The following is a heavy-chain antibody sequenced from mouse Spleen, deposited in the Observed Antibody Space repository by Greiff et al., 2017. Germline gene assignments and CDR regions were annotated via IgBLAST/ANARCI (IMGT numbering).Heavy chain of an antibody. Sequence: QVQLQQPGAELVMPGASVKLSCKASGYTFTSYWMHWVKQRPGQGLEWIGEIDPSDSYTNYNQKFKGKATLTVDKSSSTAYMQLSSLTSEDSAVYYCARKRVLLDYWGQGTTLTVSS. J-gene: IGHJ2*01. CDR3: ARKRVLLDY. V-gene: IGHV1-69*01. D-gene: IGHD1-1*01. CDR2: IDPSDSYT. CDR1: GYTFTSYW.